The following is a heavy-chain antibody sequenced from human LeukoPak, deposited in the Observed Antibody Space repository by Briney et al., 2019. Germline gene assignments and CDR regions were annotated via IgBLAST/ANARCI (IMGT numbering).Heavy chain of an antibody. V-gene: IGHV1-18*01. J-gene: IGHJ4*02. CDR3: ARYNPPKYYYDSSGYYYDDY. Sequence: GASVKVSCKASGYTLTSYGISWVRQAPGQGVEWMGWISAYNGNRNYAQKLQGRVTMTTDTSTSTAYMELRSLRSDDTAVYYCARYNPPKYYYDSSGYYYDDYWGQGTLVTVSS. CDR1: GYTLTSYG. D-gene: IGHD3-22*01. CDR2: ISAYNGNR.